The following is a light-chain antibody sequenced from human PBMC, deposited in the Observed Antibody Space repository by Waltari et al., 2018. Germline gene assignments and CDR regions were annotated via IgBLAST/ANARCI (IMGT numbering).Light chain of an antibody. CDR2: GAS. V-gene: IGKV3-15*01. CDR1: QSIRSN. Sequence: EIVMTQSPATRSVFPGERATSSCRASQSIRSNLAWYQHKPGQAPRLLIYGASTRATGIPARFSGSGSGTEFTLTISSLQSEDFAVYFCQQYDNWLGTFGQGTKVEIK. J-gene: IGKJ1*01. CDR3: QQYDNWLGT.